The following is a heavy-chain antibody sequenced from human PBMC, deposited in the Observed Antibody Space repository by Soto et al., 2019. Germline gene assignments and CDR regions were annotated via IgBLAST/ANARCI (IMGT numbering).Heavy chain of an antibody. J-gene: IGHJ6*02. Sequence: GESLKISCKGSGYSFTNYWIGWVRQMPGKGLEWMGIIYPGDSDTKYNPSFQGQVTISADKSITTTYLQWSSLKASDTAIYYCAASIFYYGMDVWGQGTTVTVSS. CDR3: AASIFYYGMDV. V-gene: IGHV5-51*01. CDR1: GYSFTNYW. CDR2: IYPGDSDT.